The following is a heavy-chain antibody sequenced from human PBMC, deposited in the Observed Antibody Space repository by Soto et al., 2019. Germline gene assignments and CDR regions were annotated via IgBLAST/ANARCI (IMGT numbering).Heavy chain of an antibody. CDR3: AREIRYCTNGVCHPYGMDV. V-gene: IGHV4-30-4*01. CDR2: SHNSGST. Sequence: QVQLQEAGPGLVKPSQTLSLTCTVSGASISTGDSYWSWVRQPPGKGLEWIGYSHNSGSTYYNPSLRGRATMSIDTSKNQFSLKLTSVTATDTAVYFCAREIRYCTNGVCHPYGMDVWGQGTTGTVSS. D-gene: IGHD2-8*01. CDR1: GASISTGDSY. J-gene: IGHJ6*02.